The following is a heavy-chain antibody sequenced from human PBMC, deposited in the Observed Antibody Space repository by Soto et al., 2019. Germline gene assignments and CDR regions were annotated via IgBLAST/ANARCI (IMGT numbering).Heavy chain of an antibody. Sequence: PGGSLRLSCTASGFTFGDYAMSWFRQAPGKGLEWVGFIRSKAYGGTTEYAASVKGRFTISRDDSKSIAYLQMNSLKTEDTAVYYCTREGYYGSAPYGMDVWGQGTTVTVSS. CDR3: TREGYYGSAPYGMDV. CDR1: GFTFGDYA. D-gene: IGHD3-10*01. CDR2: IRSKAYGGTT. V-gene: IGHV3-49*03. J-gene: IGHJ6*02.